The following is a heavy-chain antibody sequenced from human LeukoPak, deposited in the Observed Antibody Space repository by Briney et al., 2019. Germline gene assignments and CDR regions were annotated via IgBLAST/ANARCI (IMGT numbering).Heavy chain of an antibody. Sequence: SETLSLTCTVSGASITTYYWSWIRQPPGKGLEWIGYIYYSGRTNYNPSLKSRVSMSEHTSKNQFSLRLTSVTAADTAVYYWARGQRSYFRAVDDWGQGPLVTVSS. V-gene: IGHV4-59*01. D-gene: IGHD1-26*01. CDR1: GASITTYY. CDR3: ARGQRSYFRAVDD. CDR2: IYYSGRT. J-gene: IGHJ4*02.